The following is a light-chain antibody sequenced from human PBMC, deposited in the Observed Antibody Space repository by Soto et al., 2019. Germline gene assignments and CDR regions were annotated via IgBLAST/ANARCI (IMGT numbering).Light chain of an antibody. CDR1: KSLVYSDGNTH. Sequence: EVVLTQSPLSLPVNFGQPASISCRSSKSLVYSDGNTHLSWFNQRPGQSPRRLIYRVSSRDSGVQDRFSGSGSGTDFTLEISRVEAEDVVSYFCTQGTHWPRTFGQGNNVEVK. J-gene: IGKJ1*01. CDR2: RVS. CDR3: TQGTHWPRT. V-gene: IGKV2-30*01.